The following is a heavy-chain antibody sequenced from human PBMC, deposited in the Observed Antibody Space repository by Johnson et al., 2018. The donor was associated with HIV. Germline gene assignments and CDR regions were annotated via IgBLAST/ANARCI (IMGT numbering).Heavy chain of an antibody. CDR3: ARSLGVVGAIGKGAFDI. CDR2: ISYDGSNK. CDR1: GLTFSSYG. J-gene: IGHJ3*02. D-gene: IGHD1-26*01. Sequence: QVQLVESGGGLVQPGQSLRLSCAASGLTFSSYGMHWVRQAPGKGLEWVALISYDGSNKYYADSVKGRFTISRDNSKNTLYLQINSLRAEDTAVYYCARSLGVVGAIGKGAFDIWGQGTMVTVSS. V-gene: IGHV3-30*03.